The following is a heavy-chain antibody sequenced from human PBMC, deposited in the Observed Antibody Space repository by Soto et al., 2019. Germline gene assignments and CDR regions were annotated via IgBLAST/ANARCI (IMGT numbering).Heavy chain of an antibody. CDR3: AEVGATEVYNWFDP. CDR1: GGTFSSYA. V-gene: IGHV1-69*13. J-gene: IGHJ5*02. CDR2: IIPIFGTA. Sequence: ASVKVSCKASGGTFSSYAISWVRQAPGQGLEWMGGIIPIFGTANYAQKFQGRVTITADESTSTAYMELSSLRSEDTAVYYCAEVGATEVYNWFDPWGQGTLVTVSS. D-gene: IGHD1-26*01.